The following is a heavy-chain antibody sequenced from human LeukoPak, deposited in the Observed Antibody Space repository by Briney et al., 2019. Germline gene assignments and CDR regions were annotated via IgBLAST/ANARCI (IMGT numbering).Heavy chain of an antibody. D-gene: IGHD2-15*01. V-gene: IGHV3-30-3*01. CDR2: ISYDGSNK. Sequence: PGRSLRLSCAASGFTFRSYAMQWVRQSPGKGLEWLAAISYDGSNKDYADSAKGRFTISRDNSKNTLYLQMNSLRAEDTAVYYCARDGSYCSAGSCYLGIYFQAWGQGTRVTVSS. CDR1: GFTFRSYA. J-gene: IGHJ1*01. CDR3: ARDGSYCSAGSCYLGIYFQA.